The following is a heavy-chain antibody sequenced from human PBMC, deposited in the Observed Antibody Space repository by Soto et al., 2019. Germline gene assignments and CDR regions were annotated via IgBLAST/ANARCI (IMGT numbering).Heavy chain of an antibody. CDR3: ARGNTHGYYYMDV. CDR1: GGSLDTYY. J-gene: IGHJ6*03. Sequence: SETLSLTCAVSGGSLDTYYWTWIRQPPGKGLEWIGYFYYSGLTNYNPSLKSRVTISLNTSKNQFSLKLTSVTAADTAVYFCARGNTHGYYYMDVWGRGTTVTVSS. CDR2: FYYSGLT. D-gene: IGHD3-3*01. V-gene: IGHV4-59*08.